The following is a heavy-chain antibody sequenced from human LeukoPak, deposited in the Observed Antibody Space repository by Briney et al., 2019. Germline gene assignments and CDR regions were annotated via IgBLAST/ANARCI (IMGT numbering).Heavy chain of an antibody. CDR3: ARVKDYYDSSGPIDY. V-gene: IGHV3-30*03. CDR1: GFTFSNYW. J-gene: IGHJ4*02. CDR2: ISYDGSNK. D-gene: IGHD3-22*01. Sequence: GGSLRLSCAASGFTFSNYWMHWVRQAPGKGLEWVAVISYDGSNKYYADSVKGRFTISRDNSKNTLYLQMNSLRAEDTAVYYCARVKDYYDSSGPIDYWGQGTLVTVSS.